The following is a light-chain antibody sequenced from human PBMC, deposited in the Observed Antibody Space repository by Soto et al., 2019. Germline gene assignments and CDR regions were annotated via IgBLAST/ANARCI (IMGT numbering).Light chain of an antibody. J-gene: IGKJ1*01. CDR2: GAS. Sequence: EIVLTQSPGILSLSPGERATLSCRASQPVSSSYLAWYQQKPGQAPRLLIYGASTRATGIPDRFSGSGSGTDFTLTISRLGLEDFAAYYWEQCGISTWPIGLGTEVDIK. V-gene: IGKV3-20*01. CDR3: EQCGISTWP. CDR1: QPVSSSY.